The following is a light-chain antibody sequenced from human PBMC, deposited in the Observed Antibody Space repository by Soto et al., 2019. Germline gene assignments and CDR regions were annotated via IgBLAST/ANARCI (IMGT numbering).Light chain of an antibody. Sequence: DIQITQSPSTLSASVGDRVTITCRASQSISTWLAWYQQKPGKAPKLLIHDASSLETGVPSRFSGGGSGTEFTLTISSLQPDDFATYYCQQFVGYPLTFGGGTKVDIK. V-gene: IGKV1-5*01. CDR2: DAS. CDR1: QSISTW. J-gene: IGKJ4*01. CDR3: QQFVGYPLT.